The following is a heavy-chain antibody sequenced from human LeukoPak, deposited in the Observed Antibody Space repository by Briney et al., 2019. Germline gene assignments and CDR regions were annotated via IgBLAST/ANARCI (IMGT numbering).Heavy chain of an antibody. CDR2: ISSSGSTI. J-gene: IGHJ4*02. V-gene: IGHV3-48*03. D-gene: IGHD5-18*01. CDR3: ARESYGGGVDY. CDR1: GFTFSSYG. Sequence: GGSLRLSCAASGFTFSSYGMNWLRQAPGKGLEWVSYISSSGSTIYYADSVKGRFTISRDNAKNSLYLQMNSPRAEGKAVYYCARESYGGGVDYWGQGTLVTVSS.